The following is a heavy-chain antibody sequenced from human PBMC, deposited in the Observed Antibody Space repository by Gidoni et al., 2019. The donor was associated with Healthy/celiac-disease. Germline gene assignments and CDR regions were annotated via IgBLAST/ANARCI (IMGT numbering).Heavy chain of an antibody. V-gene: IGHV1-2*06. CDR2: INPNSGGT. Sequence: QVQLVQSGAEVKKPGASVKVSCKASGYTFHGSYMHWVRQAPGQGLEWMGRINPNSGGTTYAQKFQGRVTMTRDTSISTAYMELSRLRSDDTAVYYCASYYYGSGGHFDYWGQGTLVTVSS. CDR3: ASYYYGSGGHFDY. J-gene: IGHJ4*02. CDR1: GYTFHGSY. D-gene: IGHD3-10*01.